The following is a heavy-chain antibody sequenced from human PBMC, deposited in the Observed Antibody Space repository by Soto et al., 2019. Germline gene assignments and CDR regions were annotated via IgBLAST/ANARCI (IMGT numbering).Heavy chain of an antibody. D-gene: IGHD1-1*01. Sequence: ASLNLSCKASGYTFTSDDIYWVRKATGQGLEWMGWMNPNTGNSGYAQKFQGRVTMTSDTSISTAHMELSSLRSEDTAVYYCARRAETNGWNGFGADKYYFDFWGQGTLVTVSS. CDR3: ARRAETNGWNGFGADKYYFDF. CDR1: GYTFTSDD. J-gene: IGHJ4*02. V-gene: IGHV1-8*01. CDR2: MNPNTGNS.